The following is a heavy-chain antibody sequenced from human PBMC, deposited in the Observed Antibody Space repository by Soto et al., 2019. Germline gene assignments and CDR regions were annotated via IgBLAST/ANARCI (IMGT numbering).Heavy chain of an antibody. D-gene: IGHD7-27*01. CDR2: ISGSGGST. J-gene: IGHJ1*01. CDR1: GFTFSSYA. V-gene: IGHV3-23*01. Sequence: GGSLRLSCAASGFTFSSYAMSWVRQAPGKGLEWFSAISGSGGSTYYADSLKGRFTISRDNSKNTLYLQMNSLRAEDTAVYYCAKYARPGLGAEYFQHWGQGTLGTVSA. CDR3: AKYARPGLGAEYFQH.